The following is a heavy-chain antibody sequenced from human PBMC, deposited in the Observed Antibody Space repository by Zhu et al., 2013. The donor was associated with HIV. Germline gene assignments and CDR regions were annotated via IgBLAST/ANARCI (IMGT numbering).Heavy chain of an antibody. CDR1: GFTFSSFA. Sequence: QVQLVESGGGVVQPGRSLRLSCAASGFTFSSFAIHWVRQAPGKGLEWVAVISYDGSNKYYADSVKGRFTISRDNSKNTLYLQMNSLRAEDTAVYYCTRGALERATDYDSGQDFDYWGQGTLVHRLL. CDR3: TRGALERATDYDSGQDFDY. CDR2: ISYDGSNK. D-gene: IGHD3-3*01. V-gene: IGHV3-30-3*01. J-gene: IGHJ4*02.